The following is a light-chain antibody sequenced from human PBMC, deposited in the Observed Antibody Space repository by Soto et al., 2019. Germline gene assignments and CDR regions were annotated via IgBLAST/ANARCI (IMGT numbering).Light chain of an antibody. CDR3: QQYGSSPPYS. CDR2: GAS. Sequence: EIVLTQSPGTLSLSPGERATLSCRASQSVTTGFLAWYHQKPGQAPRHLIYGASNRATGIPDRFSGSGSGTDFTLTISILEPEDFAVYYCQQYGSSPPYSFGQGTRLEIK. J-gene: IGKJ2*03. CDR1: QSVTTGF. V-gene: IGKV3-20*01.